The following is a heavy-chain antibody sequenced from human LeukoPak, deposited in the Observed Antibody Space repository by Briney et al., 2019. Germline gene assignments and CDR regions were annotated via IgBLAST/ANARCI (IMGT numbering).Heavy chain of an antibody. CDR2: ISSSSSYI. CDR1: GFTFSSYS. V-gene: IGHV3-21*04. CDR3: AKEGSIFGVVTPLDY. Sequence: GGSLRLSCAASGFTFSSYSMNWVRQAPGKGLEWVSSISSSSSYIYYADSVKGRFTISRDNAKNSLYLQMNSLRAEDTAVYYCAKEGSIFGVVTPLDYGGQGTLVTVSS. J-gene: IGHJ4*02. D-gene: IGHD3-3*01.